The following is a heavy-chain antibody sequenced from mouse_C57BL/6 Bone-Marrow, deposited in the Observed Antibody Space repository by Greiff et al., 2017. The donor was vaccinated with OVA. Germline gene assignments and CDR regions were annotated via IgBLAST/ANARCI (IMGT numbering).Heavy chain of an antibody. D-gene: IGHD2-5*01. Sequence: VQLQQSGAELVKPGASVTLSCKASGYTFTSYEMHWVKQTPVHGLEWIGAIDPGAGGTAYNQKFKGKAILTADKSSSTAYMQLSSLTSEDSAVYYCTRGYSNYYAMDYGGQGQSATVS. CDR3: TRGYSNYYAMDY. V-gene: IGHV1-15*01. J-gene: IGHJ4*01. CDR1: GYTFTSYE. CDR2: IDPGAGGT.